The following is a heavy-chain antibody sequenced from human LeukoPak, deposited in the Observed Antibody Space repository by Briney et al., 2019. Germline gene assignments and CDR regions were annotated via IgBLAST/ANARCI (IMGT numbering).Heavy chain of an antibody. D-gene: IGHD4-17*01. CDR3: ARDYDYGDYVWPDY. CDR1: GFTFSSYG. Sequence: GGSLRLSCAASGFTFSSYGMHWVRQAPGKGLEWVAVIWYDGSNKYYADSVKGRFTISRGNSKNTLYLQMNSLRAEDTAAYYCARDYDYGDYVWPDYWGQGTLVTVSS. J-gene: IGHJ4*02. V-gene: IGHV3-33*01. CDR2: IWYDGSNK.